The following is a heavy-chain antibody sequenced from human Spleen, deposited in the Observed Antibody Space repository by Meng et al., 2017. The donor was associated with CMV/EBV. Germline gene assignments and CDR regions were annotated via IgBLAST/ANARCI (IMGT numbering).Heavy chain of an antibody. CDR1: GYNLIELS. Sequence: ASVKVSCKVSGYNLIELSMHWVRQAPGQGLEWMGWINPNSGGTNYAQKFQGRVIMTWDTSISTAYMELSRLRSNDTAVFYCARGGLSTALPEAPSSSSIDNWGQGTLVTVSS. CDR2: INPNSGGT. J-gene: IGHJ4*02. V-gene: IGHV1-2*02. D-gene: IGHD2/OR15-2a*01. CDR3: ARGGLSTALPEAPSSSSIDN.